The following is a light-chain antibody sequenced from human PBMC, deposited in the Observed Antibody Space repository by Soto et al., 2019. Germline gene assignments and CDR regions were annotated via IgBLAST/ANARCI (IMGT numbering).Light chain of an antibody. Sequence: DIQMTQSPSTLSAYVGERVTITCRASQSISPWLAWYQKKPGKAPNLLIYRASNLQPGVPSRFSGSGSGTEFTLTINSLQPDDFATYYCQQYRGRPYTFGQGTKLEIE. CDR1: QSISPW. V-gene: IGKV1-5*03. J-gene: IGKJ2*01. CDR3: QQYRGRPYT. CDR2: RAS.